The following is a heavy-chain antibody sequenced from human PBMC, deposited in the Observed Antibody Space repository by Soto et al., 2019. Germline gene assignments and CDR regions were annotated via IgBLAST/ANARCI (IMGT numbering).Heavy chain of an antibody. J-gene: IGHJ6*02. CDR1: GASISSFY. V-gene: IGHV4-59*01. CDR3: ARVRTSNGMDV. CDR2: MYHSGRS. D-gene: IGHD2-2*01. Sequence: SETLSLTCIVSGASISSFYWSWIRQPPGKELEWIGYMYHSGRSSYNPSLKSRVTISVDTSTNQFSQRLRSVTAADTAVYYCARVRTSNGMDVWGQGTTVTVSS.